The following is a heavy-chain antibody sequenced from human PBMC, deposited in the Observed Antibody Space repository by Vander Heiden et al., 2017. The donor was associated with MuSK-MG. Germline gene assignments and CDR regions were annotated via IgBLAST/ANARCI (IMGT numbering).Heavy chain of an antibody. D-gene: IGHD3-3*01. CDR2: ISGSGGST. CDR1: GFTFGSYA. J-gene: IGHJ5*02. Sequence: GGGLVQPGGSLRLSCAASGFTFGSYAMSWVRQAPGKGLEWVSAISGSGGSTYYADSVKGRFTISRDNSKNTLYLQMNSLRAEDTAVYYCAHFPRITIFGVVTYNWFDPWGQGTLVTVSS. V-gene: IGHV3-23*01. CDR3: AHFPRITIFGVVTYNWFDP.